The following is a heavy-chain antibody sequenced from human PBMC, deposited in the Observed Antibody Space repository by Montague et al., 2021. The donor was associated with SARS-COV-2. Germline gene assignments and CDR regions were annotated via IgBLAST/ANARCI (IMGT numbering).Heavy chain of an antibody. D-gene: IGHD1-7*01. CDR2: ISSSGGGSTK. CDR1: GFIFSSYE. CDR3: AKVPSHGELYYFDC. V-gene: IGHV3-48*03. Sequence: SLRLSCAASGFIFSSYEMNWVRQAPGKGLEWISYISSSGGGSTKHYTDSVKGRFTISRDNAKNSLYLQMNSLRPEDTALYYCAKVPSHGELYYFDCWGQGTLVTVSS. J-gene: IGHJ4*02.